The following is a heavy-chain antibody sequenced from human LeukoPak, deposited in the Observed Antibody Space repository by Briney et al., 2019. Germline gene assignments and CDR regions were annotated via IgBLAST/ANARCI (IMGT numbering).Heavy chain of an antibody. J-gene: IGHJ4*02. D-gene: IGHD2-15*01. CDR2: IDPSDSYT. CDR1: GYSFTSYW. V-gene: IGHV5-10-1*01. CDR3: ARQYSPPSSEYFDY. Sequence: GESLKISCKGSGYSFTSYWISWVRQIPGKGLEWMGRIDPSDSYTNYGPSFQGHVTMSADRSINTAYLQWSSLKASDTAMYYCARQYSPPSSEYFDYWGQGTLVTVSS.